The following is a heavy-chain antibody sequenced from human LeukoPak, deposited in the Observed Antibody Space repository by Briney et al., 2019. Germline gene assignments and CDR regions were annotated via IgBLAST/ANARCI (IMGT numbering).Heavy chain of an antibody. Sequence: GASVTVSCKASGGTFSSYAISWVRQAPGQGLEWMGRIIPILGIANYAQKFQGRVTITADKSTSTAYMELSSLRSEDTAVYYCARLGYSSGWYGGGMDVWGQGTTVTVSS. D-gene: IGHD6-19*01. CDR2: IIPILGIA. J-gene: IGHJ6*02. CDR1: GGTFSSYA. V-gene: IGHV1-69*04. CDR3: ARLGYSSGWYGGGMDV.